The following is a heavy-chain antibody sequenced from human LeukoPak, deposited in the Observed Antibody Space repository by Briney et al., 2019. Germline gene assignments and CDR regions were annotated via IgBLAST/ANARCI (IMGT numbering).Heavy chain of an antibody. Sequence: GGSLRLSCAASGFTFSSYAMSWVRQAPGKGLEWVSAISGSGASTYYADSVKGRFTISRDNSKNTLYLQTNSLRAEDTAVYYCAKDSTYYYDSSAYSSYFDYWGQGTLVTVSS. J-gene: IGHJ4*02. CDR2: ISGSGAST. CDR3: AKDSTYYYDSSAYSSYFDY. V-gene: IGHV3-23*01. CDR1: GFTFSSYA. D-gene: IGHD3-22*01.